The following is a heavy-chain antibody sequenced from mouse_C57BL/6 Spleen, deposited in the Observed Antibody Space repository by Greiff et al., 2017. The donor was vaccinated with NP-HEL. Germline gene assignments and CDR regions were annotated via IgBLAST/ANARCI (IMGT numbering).Heavy chain of an antibody. V-gene: IGHV1-64*01. CDR1: GYTFTSYW. CDR2: IHPNSGST. CDR3: ARGGDNYAMDY. Sequence: QVQLQQPGAELVKPGASVKLSCTASGYTFTSYWMHWVKQRPGQGLEWIGMIHPNSGSTNYNEKFKSKATLTVDKSSSTAYLQLSSLTSEDAAVYYCARGGDNYAMDYWGQGTSGTVSS. J-gene: IGHJ4*01.